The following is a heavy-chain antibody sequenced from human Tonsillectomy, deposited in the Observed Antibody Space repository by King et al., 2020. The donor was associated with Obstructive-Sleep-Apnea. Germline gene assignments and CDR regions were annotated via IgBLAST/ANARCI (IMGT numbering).Heavy chain of an antibody. CDR2: IQYDGSDK. CDR1: GFSFSSYG. CDR3: VKDFIAS. Sequence: VQLVESGGGVVQPGGSLRLSCAASGFSFSSYGMHWVRQAPGKGLEWVAFIQYDGSDKYYGDSVKGRFTISRDNSKNTLYLQMNSLRVEDTAVFYCVKDFIASWGKGTLVTVSS. V-gene: IGHV3-30*02. J-gene: IGHJ4*02.